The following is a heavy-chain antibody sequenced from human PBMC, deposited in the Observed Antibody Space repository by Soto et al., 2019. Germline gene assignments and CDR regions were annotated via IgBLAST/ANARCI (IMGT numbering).Heavy chain of an antibody. J-gene: IGHJ4*02. CDR3: ARGGWKLFDY. V-gene: IGHV4-59*01. CDR1: GGSISSYY. CDR2: FYYSGST. Sequence: LETLSLTCTVSGGSISSYYWSWIRQPPGKGLEWIGYFYYSGSTNYNPSLKSRVTISVDTSKNQFSLKLSSVTAADTAVYYCARGGWKLFDYWGQGTLVTVSS. D-gene: IGHD6-19*01.